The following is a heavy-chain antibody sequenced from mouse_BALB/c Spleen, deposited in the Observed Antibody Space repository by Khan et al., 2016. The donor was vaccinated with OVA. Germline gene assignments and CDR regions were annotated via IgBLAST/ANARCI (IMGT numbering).Heavy chain of an antibody. J-gene: IGHJ2*01. CDR1: GLNITDTY. CDR3: ARMARK. CDR2: IAPPNGNT. V-gene: IGHV14-3*02. Sequence: LQLQQPGAELVKSGATVKLSCTASGLNITDTYMHWLKQWPEQGLEWIGRIAPPNGNTKYDPKFPGKANITAHTSSNTTYLQLRSLTSEDTAVYYCARMARKWGQGTTLTVSS.